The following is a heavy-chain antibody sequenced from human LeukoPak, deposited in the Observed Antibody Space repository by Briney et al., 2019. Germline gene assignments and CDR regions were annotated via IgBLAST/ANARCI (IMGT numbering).Heavy chain of an antibody. CDR2: IYHTGTT. CDR1: GNSISSGYY. V-gene: IGHV4-38-2*02. J-gene: IGHJ5*01. D-gene: IGHD1-26*01. Sequence: PSETLSLTCTVSGNSISSGYYWGWIRQPPGKGLEWIGIIYHTGTTYYNSSLKSRVTISLDTSKNQFSLKLSSVTAADTAMYYCARAGVVGGTWFDSWGQGTLVTVSS. CDR3: ARAGVVGGTWFDS.